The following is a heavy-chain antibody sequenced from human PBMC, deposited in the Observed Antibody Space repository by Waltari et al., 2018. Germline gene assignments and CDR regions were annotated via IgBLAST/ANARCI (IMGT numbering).Heavy chain of an antibody. J-gene: IGHJ6*03. V-gene: IGHV4-34*01. CDR2: INHSGST. D-gene: IGHD6-6*01. CDR1: GGSFSGYY. Sequence: QVQLQQWGAGLLKPSETLSLTCAVYGGSFSGYYWSWIRQPPGKGLEWIGEINHSGSTNYNPSLKSRFTISVDTSKNQFSLKLSSVTAADTAVYYCARGHVEYSSSGRYYYYYMDVWGKGTTVTISS. CDR3: ARGHVEYSSSGRYYYYYMDV.